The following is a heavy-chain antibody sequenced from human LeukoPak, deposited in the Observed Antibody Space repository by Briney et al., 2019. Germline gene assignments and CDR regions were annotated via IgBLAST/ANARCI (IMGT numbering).Heavy chain of an antibody. J-gene: IGHJ6*02. V-gene: IGHV3-21*01. CDR2: ISSSSSYI. CDR1: GFTFSSYS. Sequence: GGSLRLSCAASGFTFSSYSMNWVRQAPGKGLEWVSSISSSSSYIYYADSVKGRFTISRDNAKNSLYLQMNSLRAEDTAVYYCARNIVDYDFWSGYYYYYYYGMDVWGQGTTVTVSS. D-gene: IGHD3-3*01. CDR3: ARNIVDYDFWSGYYYYYYYGMDV.